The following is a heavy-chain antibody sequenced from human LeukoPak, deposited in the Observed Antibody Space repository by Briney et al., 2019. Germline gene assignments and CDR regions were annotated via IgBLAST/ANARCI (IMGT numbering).Heavy chain of an antibody. D-gene: IGHD1-1*01. CDR2: ISSSGSTI. V-gene: IGHV3-11*04. CDR1: GFTFSDYY. Sequence: GGSLRLSCAASGFTFSDYYMSWIRHAPGEGLEGVSYISSSGSTIYYADSVKGRFTISRDNAKTSLYLQMNSLRAEDTAVYYCARALRTGAYYYYGMDVWGQGTTVTVSS. CDR3: ARALRTGAYYYYGMDV. J-gene: IGHJ6*02.